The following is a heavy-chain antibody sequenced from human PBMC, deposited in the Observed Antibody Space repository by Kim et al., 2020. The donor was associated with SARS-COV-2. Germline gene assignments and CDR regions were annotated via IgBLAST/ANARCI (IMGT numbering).Heavy chain of an antibody. Sequence: GESLKISCKGSGYSFTSYWIGWVRQMPGKGLEWMGIIYPGDSDTRYSPSFQGQVTISADKSISTAYLQWSSLKASDTAMYYCARRSYDFWSGYYRGDAFDIWGQGTMVTVSS. V-gene: IGHV5-51*01. J-gene: IGHJ3*02. CDR1: GYSFTSYW. D-gene: IGHD3-3*01. CDR3: ARRSYDFWSGYYRGDAFDI. CDR2: IYPGDSDT.